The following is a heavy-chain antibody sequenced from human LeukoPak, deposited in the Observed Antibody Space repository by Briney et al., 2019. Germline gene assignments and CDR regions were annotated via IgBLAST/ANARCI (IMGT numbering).Heavy chain of an antibody. CDR3: ARTPRAAAGSFDY. V-gene: IGHV4-39*07. Sequence: SETLSLTCTVSGGSISSSSYYWGWIRQPPGKGLEWIGSIYYSGSTYYNPSLKSRVTISVDTSKNQFSLKLSSVTAADTAVYYCARTPRAAAGSFDYWAREPWSPSPQ. D-gene: IGHD6-13*01. J-gene: IGHJ4*02. CDR1: GGSISSSSYY. CDR2: IYYSGST.